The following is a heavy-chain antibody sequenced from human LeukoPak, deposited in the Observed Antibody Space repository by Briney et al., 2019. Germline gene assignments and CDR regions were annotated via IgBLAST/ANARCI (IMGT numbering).Heavy chain of an antibody. Sequence: ASVKVSCKASGYTFTGYYMHWVRQAPGQGLEWMGWISAYNGNTNYAQKLQGRVTMTTDTSTSTAYMELRSLRSDGTAVYYCARSGYDILTGPNLDYWGQGTLVTVSS. D-gene: IGHD3-9*01. CDR2: ISAYNGNT. CDR1: GYTFTGYY. CDR3: ARSGYDILTGPNLDY. J-gene: IGHJ4*02. V-gene: IGHV1-18*04.